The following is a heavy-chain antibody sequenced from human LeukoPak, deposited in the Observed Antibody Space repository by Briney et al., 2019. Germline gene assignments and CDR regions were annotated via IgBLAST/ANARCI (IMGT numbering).Heavy chain of an antibody. Sequence: PGGSLRLSCAASGFTFSNYGMDWVRQAPGKGLEWVAFIRYDGIAQYYADSVKGRFTISRDNSKNTLYLQVNSVRAEDTAVYYCARGNSNGFDIWGQGTMVTVSS. CDR1: GFTFSNYG. CDR3: ARGNSNGFDI. J-gene: IGHJ3*02. CDR2: IRYDGIAQ. V-gene: IGHV3-30*02. D-gene: IGHD1-7*01.